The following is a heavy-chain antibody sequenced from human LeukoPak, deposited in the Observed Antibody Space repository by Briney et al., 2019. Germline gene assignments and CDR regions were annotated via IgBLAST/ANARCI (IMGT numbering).Heavy chain of an antibody. Sequence: KPSETLSLTCAVSGGSISSYYWSWTRQPPGKGLEWIGYIYYSGSTNYNPSLKSRVTISVDTSKNQFSLKLSSVTAADTAVYYCARAGGYYDILTGYYSRAFDYWGQGTLVTVSS. J-gene: IGHJ4*02. V-gene: IGHV4-59*01. CDR3: ARAGGYYDILTGYYSRAFDY. CDR1: GGSISSYY. D-gene: IGHD3-9*01. CDR2: IYYSGST.